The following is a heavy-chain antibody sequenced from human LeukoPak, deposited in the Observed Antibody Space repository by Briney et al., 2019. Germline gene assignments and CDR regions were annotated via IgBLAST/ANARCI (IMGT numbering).Heavy chain of an antibody. CDR3: ARSVALGAIAFWFFDL. V-gene: IGHV1-46*01. D-gene: IGHD1-26*01. J-gene: IGHJ2*01. Sequence: ASVKVSCKASGFTFSSYSLHWVRQAPGQGLEWMGIINPSDDNTKYAQKFQGRPTVTRDTSTSTVHLELSNLRSEDTAVYYCARSVALGAIAFWFFDLWGRGTLVTVSS. CDR1: GFTFSSYS. CDR2: INPSDDNT.